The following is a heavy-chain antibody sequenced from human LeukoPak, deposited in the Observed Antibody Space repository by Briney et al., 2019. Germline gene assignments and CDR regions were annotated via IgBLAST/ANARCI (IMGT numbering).Heavy chain of an antibody. Sequence: PGGTLRLSCAASGFTFSSYGMSWVRQAPGKGLVWVSRINSDGSSTSYADSVKGRFTISRDNAKNTLYLQMNSLRAEDTAVYYCARGGYSGFDYWGQGTLVTVSS. V-gene: IGHV3-74*01. CDR1: GFTFSSYG. CDR2: INSDGSST. CDR3: ARGGYSGFDY. J-gene: IGHJ4*02. D-gene: IGHD2-15*01.